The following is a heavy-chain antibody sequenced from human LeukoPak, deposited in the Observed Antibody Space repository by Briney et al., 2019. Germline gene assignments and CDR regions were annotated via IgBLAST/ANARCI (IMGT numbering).Heavy chain of an antibody. D-gene: IGHD1-26*01. CDR3: ARDYSGKYTTDY. J-gene: IGHJ4*02. Sequence: GRSLRLSCAASGFTFSSHGVHWVRQAPGKGLEWVAVIAHDGSDKDYADSVKGRFTISRDNSKDTLYLQMNSLRAEDTAVYFCARDYSGKYTTDYWGQGTLVTVSS. CDR2: IAHDGSDK. CDR1: GFTFSSHG. V-gene: IGHV3-30*04.